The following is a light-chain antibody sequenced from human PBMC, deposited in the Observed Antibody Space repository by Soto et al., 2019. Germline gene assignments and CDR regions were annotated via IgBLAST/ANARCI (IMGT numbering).Light chain of an antibody. J-gene: IGLJ2*01. CDR2: STS. CDR3: LLYYGGAQLI. CDR1: TGAVTGGYY. Sequence: QAVVTQEPSLTVSPGGTVTLTCASSTGAVTGGYYPNWFQRKPGQAPRPLIYSTSNKHSWTPARFSGSLLGGKAALTLSSVQPEDEAEYYCLLYYGGAQLIFGGGTKLTVL. V-gene: IGLV7-43*01.